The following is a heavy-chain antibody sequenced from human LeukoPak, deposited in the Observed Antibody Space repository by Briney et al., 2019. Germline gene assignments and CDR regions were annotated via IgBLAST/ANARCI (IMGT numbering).Heavy chain of an antibody. D-gene: IGHD5-12*01. CDR3: TSGTGYTDHDY. Sequence: GGSLRLSCAASGFTFSNAWMSWVRQAPGKGLEWVGRIKSKIDGGTIDYAAPVKGRFIVSRDDSEDTRYLEMNSLKTEDTAVYYCTSGTGYTDHDYWGQGTLVTVSS. J-gene: IGHJ4*02. CDR2: IKSKIDGGTI. CDR1: GFTFSNAW. V-gene: IGHV3-15*01.